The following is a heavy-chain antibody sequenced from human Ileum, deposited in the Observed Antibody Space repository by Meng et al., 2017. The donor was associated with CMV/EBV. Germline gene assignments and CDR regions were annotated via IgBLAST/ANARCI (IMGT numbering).Heavy chain of an antibody. D-gene: IGHD1-26*01. V-gene: IGHV3-11*01. Sequence: QVQLVESGGDLVKPGGSLRLSCAASGFTFGAYYMAWVRQAPGKGLEWVSYITGSGNTIYYADSVKGRFTISRDNAKSSLYLEINSLRAEDTAVYYCVKSSGTFYPAFDYWGQGTLVTVSS. CDR3: VKSSGTFYPAFDY. CDR1: GFTFGAYY. J-gene: IGHJ4*02. CDR2: ITGSGNTI.